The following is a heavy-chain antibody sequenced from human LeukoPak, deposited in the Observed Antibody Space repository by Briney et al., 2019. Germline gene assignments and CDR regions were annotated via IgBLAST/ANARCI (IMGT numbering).Heavy chain of an antibody. CDR2: VDYNGRT. CDR1: GDSITRHGYY. D-gene: IGHD6-25*01. CDR3: VRIDAVEAVERRGFLDY. J-gene: IGHJ4*02. V-gene: IGHV4-39*01. Sequence: SETPSLTCTVSGDSITRHGYYWGWIRQPPGKGLEWIGSVDYNGRTFYHPSLKSRVLSSVDTAKNQFSLKVNFVTAADTGVYYCVRIDAVEAVERRGFLDYWGQGTLV.